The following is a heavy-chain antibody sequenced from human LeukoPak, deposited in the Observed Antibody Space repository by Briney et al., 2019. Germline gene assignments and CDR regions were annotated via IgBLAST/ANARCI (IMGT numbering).Heavy chain of an antibody. CDR1: GGTFSSYA. CDR3: ARQGSYYYGSGDFDY. J-gene: IGHJ4*02. Sequence: SVKVSCKASGGTFSSYAISWVRQAPGQGLEWMGRIIPILGIANYAQKFQGRVTITVDKSTSTAYMELSSLRSEDTAVYYCARQGSYYYGSGDFDYWGQGTLVTVSS. D-gene: IGHD3-10*01. V-gene: IGHV1-69*04. CDR2: IIPILGIA.